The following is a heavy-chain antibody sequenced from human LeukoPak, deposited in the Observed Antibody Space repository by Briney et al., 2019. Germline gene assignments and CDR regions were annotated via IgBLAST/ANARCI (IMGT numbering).Heavy chain of an antibody. Sequence: SVKVSCKASGGTFSSYAISWVRQAPGQGLEWMGVINPIFGTANYAQKFQARVTITTDESTSTAYMELSRLRSDDTAVYYCARVSVTMVRGASGAFDIWGQGTMVTVSS. CDR2: INPIFGTA. CDR3: ARVSVTMVRGASGAFDI. CDR1: GGTFSSYA. V-gene: IGHV1-69*05. D-gene: IGHD3-10*01. J-gene: IGHJ3*02.